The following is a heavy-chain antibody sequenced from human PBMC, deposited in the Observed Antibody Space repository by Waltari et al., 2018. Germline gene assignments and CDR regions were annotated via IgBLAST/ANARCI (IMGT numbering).Heavy chain of an antibody. V-gene: IGHV4-4*09. J-gene: IGHJ6*02. CDR2: IYGNRAST. CDR1: GGSISGYFY. D-gene: IGHD4-4*01. Sequence: QVKLQQWGEGLVKPSETLSLTCAVHGGSISGYFYWNWIRQSPGKGLEWIGYIYGNRASTNYNPSLNHRVTISKDTSKNQVSLKLSSVTAADTAVYYCASPQTEYSNHYGLDSWGQGVVVTVSS. CDR3: ASPQTEYSNHYGLDS.